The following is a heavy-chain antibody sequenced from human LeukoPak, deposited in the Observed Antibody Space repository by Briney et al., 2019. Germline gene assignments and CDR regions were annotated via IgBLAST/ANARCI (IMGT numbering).Heavy chain of an antibody. D-gene: IGHD6-6*01. CDR1: GFTFSSYW. CDR3: ARKEAARRVDYYYYYMDV. V-gene: IGHV3-7*01. CDR2: IKQDGSEK. J-gene: IGHJ6*03. Sequence: PGGSLRLSCAASGFTFSSYWMSWVRQAPGKGLEWLANIKQDGSEKYYVDSVKGRFTISRDNAKNSLYLQMNSLRAEDTAVYYCARKEAARRVDYYYYYMDVWGKGTTVTVSS.